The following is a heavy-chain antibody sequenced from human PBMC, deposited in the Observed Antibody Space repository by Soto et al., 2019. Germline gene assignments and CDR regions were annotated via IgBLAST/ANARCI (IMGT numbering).Heavy chain of an antibody. D-gene: IGHD5-18*01. CDR2: ISYDGSNK. J-gene: IGHJ4*02. V-gene: IGHV3-30*18. CDR3: AKDKENTAMVLAY. Sequence: QVQLVESGGGVVQPGRSLRLSCAASGFTFSSYGMHWVRQAPGKGLEWVAVISYDGSNKYYADSVKGRFTISRDNSKNTLYLQMNSLRAEDTAVYYCAKDKENTAMVLAYWGQGTLVTVSS. CDR1: GFTFSSYG.